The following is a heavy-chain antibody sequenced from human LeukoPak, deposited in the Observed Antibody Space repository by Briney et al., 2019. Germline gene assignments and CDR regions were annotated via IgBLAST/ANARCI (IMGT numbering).Heavy chain of an antibody. J-gene: IGHJ4*02. Sequence: PGGSLTLSCAASGFIFSDYDMHWVRQAPGKGQEWVTFIRYDGTNKYYADSVKGRFTISRDNSKNIVYLQMNSLSSEDTAVYYCAKEGRASKPSDLDYWGQGTLVTVSS. CDR1: GFIFSDYD. CDR3: AKEGRASKPSDLDY. D-gene: IGHD1-26*01. V-gene: IGHV3-30*02. CDR2: IRYDGTNK.